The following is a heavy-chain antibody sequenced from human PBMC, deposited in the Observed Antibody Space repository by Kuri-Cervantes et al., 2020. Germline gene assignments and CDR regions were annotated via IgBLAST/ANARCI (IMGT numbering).Heavy chain of an antibody. Sequence: GGSLRLSCAASGFTVSSNYMSWVRQAPGKGLEWVSAISGSGGSTYYADSVKGRFTISRDNSKNTLYLQMNSLRAEDTAVYYCAKVTGSPRSSYLRAFDIWGQGTMVTVSS. V-gene: IGHV3-23*01. D-gene: IGHD7-27*01. CDR3: AKVTGSPRSSYLRAFDI. CDR1: GFTVSSNY. J-gene: IGHJ3*02. CDR2: ISGSGGST.